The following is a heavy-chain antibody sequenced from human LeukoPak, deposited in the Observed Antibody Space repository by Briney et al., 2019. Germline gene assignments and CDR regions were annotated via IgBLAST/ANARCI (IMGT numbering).Heavy chain of an antibody. D-gene: IGHD2/OR15-2a*01. CDR3: TRRVIDEYVDY. CDR1: GDSFTSYR. Sequence: GESLKISCKGSGDSFTSYRIGRVRQMPGKGLEWMGIIHPGDSDTRYSPSFQGQVTISADKSISTAYLQWSSLKASDTAMYYCTRRVIDEYVDYWRQGTLVTVSS. CDR2: IHPGDSDT. V-gene: IGHV5-51*01. J-gene: IGHJ4*02.